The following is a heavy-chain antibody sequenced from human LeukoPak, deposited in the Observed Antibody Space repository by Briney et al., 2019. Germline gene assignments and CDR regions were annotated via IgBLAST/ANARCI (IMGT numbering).Heavy chain of an antibody. V-gene: IGHV3-74*01. CDR1: GFTFSNYW. CDR2: INSDGSST. CDR3: APCKTTLTYFDY. J-gene: IGHJ4*02. D-gene: IGHD4-11*01. Sequence: GGSLRLSCAASGFTFSNYWMHWVRQAPGKGLVRVSRINSDGSSTSYADSVKGRFTISRDNAKNTLYLQMNSLRAEDTAVYYCAPCKTTLTYFDYWGQGTLVTVSS.